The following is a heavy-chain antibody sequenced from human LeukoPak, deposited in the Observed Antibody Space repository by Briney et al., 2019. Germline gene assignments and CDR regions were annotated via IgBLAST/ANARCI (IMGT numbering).Heavy chain of an antibody. D-gene: IGHD2-15*01. CDR2: ISYDGSVK. CDR3: AKVGCSGGNCYAAFDI. Sequence: PGRSLRFSCAASGFTFSTYGMHWVRQAPGKGLEWVAVISYDGSVKFYADSVKGRFTISRDNSKNTLYLQMNSLRAEDTSVYYCAKVGCSGGNCYAAFDIWGQGTMVTVSS. J-gene: IGHJ3*02. V-gene: IGHV3-30*18. CDR1: GFTFSTYG.